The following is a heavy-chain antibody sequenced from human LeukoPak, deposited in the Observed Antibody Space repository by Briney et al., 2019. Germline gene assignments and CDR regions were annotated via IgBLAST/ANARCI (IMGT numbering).Heavy chain of an antibody. D-gene: IGHD5-18*01. J-gene: IGHJ3*02. Sequence: SVKVSCKASGYTFTGYYMHWVRQAPGQGLEWMGGIIPIFGTANYAQKFQGRVTITADESTSTAYMELSSLRSEDTAVYYCARVDTAMDDAFDIWGQGTMVTVSS. V-gene: IGHV1-69*13. CDR2: IIPIFGTA. CDR1: GYTFTGYY. CDR3: ARVDTAMDDAFDI.